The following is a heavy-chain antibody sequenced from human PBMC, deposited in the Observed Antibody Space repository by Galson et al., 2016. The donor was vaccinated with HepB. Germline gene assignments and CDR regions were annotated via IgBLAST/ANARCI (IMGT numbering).Heavy chain of an antibody. D-gene: IGHD2-15*01. CDR3: AGVVVAATNWFDP. V-gene: IGHV4-34*01. CDR2: INYAGST. Sequence: SETLSLTCGVYGGSFNVPYWSWIRQSPGKGLEWIGEINYAGSTKYNPSLKSRVTISVDTSKNQFSLKLKSMTAADTAVYFCAGVVVAATNWFDPWGQGTLVTVSS. CDR1: GGSFNVPY. J-gene: IGHJ5*02.